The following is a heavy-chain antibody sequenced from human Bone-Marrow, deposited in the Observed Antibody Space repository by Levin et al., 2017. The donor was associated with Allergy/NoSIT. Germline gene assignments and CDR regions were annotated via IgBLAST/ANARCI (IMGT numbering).Heavy chain of an antibody. CDR2: FDPKEGET. D-gene: IGHD1-26*01. J-gene: IGHJ2*01. Sequence: RASVKVSCKVSGHTLTELSIHWVRQAPGIGLEWMGGFDPKEGETIYAQKFQGRVTMTADTSTDTAYMELSSLTSEDTAVFHCAIRPREWGLDSYFDLWGRGTLVTVSS. V-gene: IGHV1-24*01. CDR3: AIRPREWGLDSYFDL. CDR1: GHTLTELS.